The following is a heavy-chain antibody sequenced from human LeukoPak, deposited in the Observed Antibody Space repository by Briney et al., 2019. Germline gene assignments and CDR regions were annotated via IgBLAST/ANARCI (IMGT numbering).Heavy chain of an antibody. J-gene: IGHJ4*02. Sequence: PSETLSLTCTVSGDSISTYYWSWIRQPPGKGLEWIGYMYYSGSTNYNPSLKSRVTISLDTPKNQFSLRLNSVTAADTAVYYCARGVAGYGPYDYWGQGTLVTVSS. V-gene: IGHV4-59*01. CDR2: MYYSGST. D-gene: IGHD5-12*01. CDR3: ARGVAGYGPYDY. CDR1: GDSISTYY.